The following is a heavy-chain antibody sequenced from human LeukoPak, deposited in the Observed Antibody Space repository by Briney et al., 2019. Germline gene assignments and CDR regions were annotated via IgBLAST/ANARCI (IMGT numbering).Heavy chain of an antibody. V-gene: IGHV3-23*01. Sequence: GGSLRLSCAASGFTFSSYAMSWVRQAPGKGLEWVSAISGSGVSSYYADSVRGRFTISRDNSKNSLYLQMNSLRAEDTGVYYCAKEPLWFGESHVDYWGQGTLVTVSS. J-gene: IGHJ4*02. CDR1: GFTFSSYA. CDR3: AKEPLWFGESHVDY. CDR2: ISGSGVSS. D-gene: IGHD3-10*01.